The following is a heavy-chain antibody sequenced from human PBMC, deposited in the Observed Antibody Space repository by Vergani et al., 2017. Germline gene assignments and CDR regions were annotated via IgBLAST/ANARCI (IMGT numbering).Heavy chain of an antibody. CDR2: IIPIFGTA. CDR3: ASWKNDYDSSGVGFDP. V-gene: IGHV1-69*01. D-gene: IGHD3-22*01. J-gene: IGHJ5*02. Sequence: QVQLVQSGAEVKKPGSSVKVSCKASGGTFSSYAISWVRQAPGQGLEWMGGIIPIFGTANYAQKFQGRVTITADESTSTAYMELSSLRSEDTAVYYCASWKNDYDSSGVGFDPWGQGTLVTVSS. CDR1: GGTFSSYA.